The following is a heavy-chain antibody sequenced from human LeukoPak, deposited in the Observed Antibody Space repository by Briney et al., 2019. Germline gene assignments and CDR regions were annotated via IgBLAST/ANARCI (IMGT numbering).Heavy chain of an antibody. D-gene: IGHD3-10*01. CDR1: GFTFSNAW. CDR3: ATDYYGSESSLGP. CDR2: IKSKTDGGTT. V-gene: IGHV3-15*01. J-gene: IGHJ5*02. Sequence: GGSPRLSCAASGFTFSNAWMSWVRQAPGKGLEGVGRIKSKTDGGTTDYAAPVKGRFTISRDDSKNTLYLQMNSLKTEDTAVYYCATDYYGSESSLGPWGQGTLVTVSS.